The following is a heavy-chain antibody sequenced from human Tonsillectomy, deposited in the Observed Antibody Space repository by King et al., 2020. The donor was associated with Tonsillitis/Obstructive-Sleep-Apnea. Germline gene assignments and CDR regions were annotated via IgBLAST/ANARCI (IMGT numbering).Heavy chain of an antibody. CDR3: AREEGEKGYCSGGSCYSYYYYYMDV. CDR2: IYSGGST. CDR1: GFTVSSNY. V-gene: IGHV3-53*01. D-gene: IGHD2-15*01. J-gene: IGHJ6*03. Sequence: VQLVESGGGLIQPGGSLRLSCAASGFTVSSNYMSWVRQAQGKGLEWVSVIYSGGSTYYADSVKGRFTISRDNSKNTLYLQMNSLRAEDTAVYYCAREEGEKGYCSGGSCYSYYYYYMDVWGKGTTVTVS.